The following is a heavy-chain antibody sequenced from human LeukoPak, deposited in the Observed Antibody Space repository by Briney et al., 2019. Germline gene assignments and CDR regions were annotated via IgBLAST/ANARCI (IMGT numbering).Heavy chain of an antibody. D-gene: IGHD2-15*01. Sequence: SETLSLTCTVSGGSISSYYWSWIRQPPGKGLEWIGETNHSGSTNYNPSLKSRVTISVDTSKNQFSLKLSSVTAADTAVYYCARKPAGYCSGGSCYFYYYYYYYMDVWGKGTTVTISS. V-gene: IGHV4-34*01. CDR1: GGSISSYY. CDR2: TNHSGST. J-gene: IGHJ6*03. CDR3: ARKPAGYCSGGSCYFYYYYYYYMDV.